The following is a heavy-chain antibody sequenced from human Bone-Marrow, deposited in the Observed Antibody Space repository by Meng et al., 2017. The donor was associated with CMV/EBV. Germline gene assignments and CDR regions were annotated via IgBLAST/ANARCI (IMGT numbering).Heavy chain of an antibody. CDR3: AKDTSISTKYYDFWSGYYKPTGYYYGMDV. V-gene: IGHV3-23*03. D-gene: IGHD3-3*01. J-gene: IGHJ6*02. CDR2: IYSGGSST. Sequence: GESLKISCAASGFTFSSYAMSWVRQAPGKGLEWVSVIYSGGSSTYYADSVKGRFTISRDNSKNTLYLQMNSLRVEDTAVYYCAKDTSISTKYYDFWSGYYKPTGYYYGMDVWGQGTTVTVSS. CDR1: GFTFSSYA.